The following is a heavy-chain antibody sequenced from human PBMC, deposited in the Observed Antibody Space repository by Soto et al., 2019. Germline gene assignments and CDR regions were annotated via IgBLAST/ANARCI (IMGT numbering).Heavy chain of an antibody. V-gene: IGHV3-48*01. Sequence: EVQLVESGGGLAQPGGSLRLSCAASGFTFSGYAMNWVRQAPGKGLEWVSYISSSGNTVYYADSVKGRFTISRDSAKNSLYLLMNSMSAEDTAVYYCSKGYGDYWGQGALVTVSS. CDR1: GFTFSGYA. CDR3: SKGYGDY. CDR2: ISSSGNTV. J-gene: IGHJ4*03.